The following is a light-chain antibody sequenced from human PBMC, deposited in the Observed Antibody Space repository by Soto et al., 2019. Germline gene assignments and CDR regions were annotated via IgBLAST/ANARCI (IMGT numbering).Light chain of an antibody. CDR2: EVS. CDR3: RSYPGRNINTVV. Sequence: QSALTQPASVSGSPGQAITISCTGTSSDIGKYNYVSWFQQHPAKAPKLIIFEVSTRPSGVSNRFSGSKSGNTDSLTISGLQAEEEADYYCRSYPGRNINTVVFGGGTKVTVL. CDR1: SSDIGKYNY. J-gene: IGLJ2*01. V-gene: IGLV2-14*01.